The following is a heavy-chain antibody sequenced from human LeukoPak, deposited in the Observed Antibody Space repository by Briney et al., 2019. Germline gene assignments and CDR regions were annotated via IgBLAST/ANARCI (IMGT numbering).Heavy chain of an antibody. CDR1: GGTFSSYA. CDR3: ARPAYNWNEYYYYYYMDV. CDR2: IIPIFGTA. D-gene: IGHD1-20*01. V-gene: IGHV1-69*13. Sequence: GASVKVSCKASGGTFSSYAISWVRQAPGQGLEWMGGIIPIFGTANYAQKFQGRVTITADESTSTAYMELSSLRSEDTAVYYCARPAYNWNEYYYYYYMDVWGKGTTVTVSS. J-gene: IGHJ6*03.